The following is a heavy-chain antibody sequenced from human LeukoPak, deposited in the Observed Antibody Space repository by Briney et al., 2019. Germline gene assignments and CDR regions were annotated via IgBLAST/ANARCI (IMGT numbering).Heavy chain of an antibody. D-gene: IGHD2-15*01. CDR1: GYTFINNW. CDR2: INPSGGST. Sequence: GASVKVSCEASGYTFINNWMHWVRQAPGQGLEWMGIINPSGGSTRYAQKFQGRVTMTRDMSTSTVYMELSSLRSEDTAVYYCARSDHFEVAAKRDWYFDLWGRGTLVTVSS. J-gene: IGHJ2*01. CDR3: ARSDHFEVAAKRDWYFDL. V-gene: IGHV1-46*01.